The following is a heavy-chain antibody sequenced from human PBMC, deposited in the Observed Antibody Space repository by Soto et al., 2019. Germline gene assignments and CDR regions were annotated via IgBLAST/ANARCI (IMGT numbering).Heavy chain of an antibody. Sequence: GGALRLSCAASGFTFSSYAMHWVRQAPGKGLEWVAVISYDGSNKYYADSVKGRFTISRDNPKNTLYLQMNSLRAEDTAVYYCARDYLRYYGSGSYGYWGQGTLVTVSS. D-gene: IGHD3-10*01. V-gene: IGHV3-30-3*01. CDR1: GFTFSSYA. CDR2: ISYDGSNK. CDR3: ARDYLRYYGSGSYGY. J-gene: IGHJ4*02.